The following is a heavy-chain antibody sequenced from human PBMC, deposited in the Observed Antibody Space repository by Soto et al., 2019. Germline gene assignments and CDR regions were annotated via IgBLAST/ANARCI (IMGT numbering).Heavy chain of an antibody. CDR1: GYSFTSYW. V-gene: IGHV5-51*01. CDR2: IYPGDSDT. D-gene: IGHD3-22*01. CDR3: ASGALYYDSSGYSLDY. Sequence: PGESLKISCKGSGYSFTSYWIGWVRQMPGKGLEWMGIIYPGDSDTRYSPSFQGQVTISADKSISTAYLQWSSLKASDTAMYYCASGALYYDSSGYSLDYWGQGTLVTVSS. J-gene: IGHJ4*02.